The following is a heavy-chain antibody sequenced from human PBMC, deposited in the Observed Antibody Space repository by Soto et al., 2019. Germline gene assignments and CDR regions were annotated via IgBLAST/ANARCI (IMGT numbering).Heavy chain of an antibody. J-gene: IGHJ5*02. CDR1: GGSISSGGYY. V-gene: IGHV4-31*03. CDR2: IYYSGST. Sequence: PSETLSLTCTVSGGSISSGGYYWSWIRQHPGKGLEWIGYIYYSGSTYYNPSLKSRVTISVDTSKNQFSLKLSSVTAADTAVYYCARGPATYYYDSSGTGRFDPWGQGTLVTVSS. D-gene: IGHD3-22*01. CDR3: ARGPATYYYDSSGTGRFDP.